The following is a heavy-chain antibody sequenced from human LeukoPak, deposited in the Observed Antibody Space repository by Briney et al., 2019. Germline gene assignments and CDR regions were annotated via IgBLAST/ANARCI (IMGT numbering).Heavy chain of an antibody. D-gene: IGHD4-17*01. CDR3: ARGPYGDPDY. CDR1: GGSISSGDYY. V-gene: IGHV4-30-4*01. CDR2: IYYSGST. J-gene: IGHJ4*02. Sequence: TSSETLSLTCTVSGGSISSGDYYWSWIRQPPGKGLEWIGYIYYSGSTYYNPSLKSRVTISVDTSKNQFSLKLNSVTAADTAVYYCARGPYGDPDYWGQGTLVTVSS.